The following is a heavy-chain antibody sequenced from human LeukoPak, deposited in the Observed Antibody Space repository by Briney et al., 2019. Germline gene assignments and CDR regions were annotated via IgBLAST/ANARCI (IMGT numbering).Heavy chain of an antibody. D-gene: IGHD1-26*01. Sequence: PSETLSLTCTVSGGSISSYYWSWIRQPPGKGLEWIGYIYYSGSTNYNPSLKSRVTISVDTSKNQFSLKLSSVTAADTAVYYRARTMEWELGYFDYWGQGTLVTVSS. CDR1: GGSISSYY. V-gene: IGHV4-59*01. J-gene: IGHJ4*02. CDR3: ARTMEWELGYFDY. CDR2: IYYSGST.